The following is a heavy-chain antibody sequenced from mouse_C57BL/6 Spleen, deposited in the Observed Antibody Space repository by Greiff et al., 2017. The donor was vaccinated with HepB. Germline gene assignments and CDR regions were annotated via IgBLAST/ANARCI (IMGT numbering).Heavy chain of an antibody. CDR3: ARQGVWSYYFDY. D-gene: IGHD2-10*02. CDR2: ISSGGRYT. Sequence: EVQLVESGGDLVKPGGSLKLSCAASGFTFSSYGMSWVRQTPDKRLEWVATISSGGRYTYYPDSVKGRLPISRDNAKNTLYLQMSSLTSEDTAMYYCARQGVWSYYFDYWGQGTTLTVSS. V-gene: IGHV5-6*01. CDR1: GFTFSSYG. J-gene: IGHJ2*01.